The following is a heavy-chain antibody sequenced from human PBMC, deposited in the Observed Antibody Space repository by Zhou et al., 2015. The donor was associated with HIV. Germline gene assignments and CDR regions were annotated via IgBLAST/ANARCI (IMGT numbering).Heavy chain of an antibody. J-gene: IGHJ6*03. CDR3: ARGRKRARLFGVAPYYYYMDV. D-gene: IGHD3-3*01. CDR1: GGTFSSYA. Sequence: QVQLVQSGAEVKKPGSSVKVSCKASGGTFSSYAISWVRQAPGQGLEWMGGIIPIFGTANYAQKFQGRVTITADESTSTAYMELSSLRSEDTAVYYCARGRKRARLFGVAPYYYYMDVWGKGTTVTVSS. CDR2: IIPIFGTA. V-gene: IGHV1-69*01.